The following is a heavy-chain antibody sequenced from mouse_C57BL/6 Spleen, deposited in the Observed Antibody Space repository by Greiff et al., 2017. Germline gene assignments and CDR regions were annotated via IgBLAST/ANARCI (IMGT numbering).Heavy chain of an antibody. Sequence: EGKMVESGGGLVKPGGSLKLSCAASGFTFSSYTMSWVRQTPEKRLEWVATISGGGGNTYYPDSVKGRFTISRDNAKNTLYLQMSSLRSEDTALYYCARQEYYGSSYAMDYWGQGTSVTVSS. J-gene: IGHJ4*01. CDR1: GFTFSSYT. V-gene: IGHV5-9*01. CDR3: ARQEYYGSSYAMDY. D-gene: IGHD1-1*01. CDR2: ISGGGGNT.